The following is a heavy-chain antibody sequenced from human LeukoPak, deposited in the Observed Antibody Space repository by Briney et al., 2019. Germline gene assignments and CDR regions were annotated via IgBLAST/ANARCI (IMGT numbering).Heavy chain of an antibody. D-gene: IGHD6-6*01. CDR3: ARDSSSSVYYYYGMDV. V-gene: IGHV3-69-1*01. CDR2: IRSDGTI. CDR1: GFTSFNFP. J-gene: IGHJ6*02. Sequence: PGGSLRLSCEASGFTSFNFPMNWVRKAPGKGLEWVSHIRSDGTITYADSVKGRFTISRDDAKTSVYLQLNSLRAEDTAVYYCARDSSSSVYYYYGMDVWGQGTTVTVPS.